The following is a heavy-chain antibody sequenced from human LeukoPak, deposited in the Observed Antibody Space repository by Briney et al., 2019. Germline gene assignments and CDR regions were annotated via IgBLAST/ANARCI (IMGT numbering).Heavy chain of an antibody. V-gene: IGHV4-34*01. CDR2: INHSGST. Sequence: SETLSLTCTVSGGSISSYYWSWIRQPPGKGLEWIGEINHSGSTNYNPSLKSRLTISVDTSKNHFSLKLNSVTAADTAVYYCARGIAAYAPWGQGTLVTVSS. CDR3: ARGIAAYAP. D-gene: IGHD6-13*01. J-gene: IGHJ5*02. CDR1: GGSISSYY.